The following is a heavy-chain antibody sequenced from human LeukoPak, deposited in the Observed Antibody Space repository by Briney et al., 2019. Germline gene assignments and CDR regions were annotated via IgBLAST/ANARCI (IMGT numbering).Heavy chain of an antibody. CDR1: GFTFSSYA. CDR3: ASSNPAGSSWRPFDN. V-gene: IGHV3-30-3*01. CDR2: ISYDGSNK. D-gene: IGHD6-13*01. J-gene: IGHJ4*02. Sequence: PGGSLRLSCAASGFTFSSYAMHWVRQAPGKGLEWVAVISYDGSNKYYADPVKGRFTISRDNSKNTLYLQMNNLRGDDTAIYYCASSNPAGSSWRPFDNWGQGTLVTVSS.